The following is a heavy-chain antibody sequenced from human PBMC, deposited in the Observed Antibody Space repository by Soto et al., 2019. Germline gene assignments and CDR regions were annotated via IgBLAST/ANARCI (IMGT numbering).Heavy chain of an antibody. J-gene: IGHJ5*02. CDR1: GGSISSGGYS. Sequence: KTSETLSLTCAVSGGSISSGGYSWSWIRQPPGKGLEWIGYIYHSGSTYYNPSLKSRVTISVDRSKNQFSLKLSSVTAADTAVYYCARSIARGGWFDPWGQGTLVTVSS. CDR2: IYHSGST. V-gene: IGHV4-30-2*01. CDR3: ARSIARGGWFDP. D-gene: IGHD6-6*01.